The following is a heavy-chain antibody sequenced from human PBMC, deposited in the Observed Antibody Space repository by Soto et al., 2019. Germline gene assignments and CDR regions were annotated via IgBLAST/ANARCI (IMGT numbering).Heavy chain of an antibody. V-gene: IGHV3-30-3*01. CDR1: GLTFSSYA. CDR3: ARDSNDFWSGYPYFDY. J-gene: IGHJ4*02. Sequence: GGSLRLSCAASGLTFSSYAMHWVRQAPGKGLEWVAVISYDGSNKYYADSVKGRFTISRDNSKNTLYLQMNSLRAEDTAVFFFARDSNDFWSGYPYFDYWGQGTLVTVSS. CDR2: ISYDGSNK. D-gene: IGHD3-3*01.